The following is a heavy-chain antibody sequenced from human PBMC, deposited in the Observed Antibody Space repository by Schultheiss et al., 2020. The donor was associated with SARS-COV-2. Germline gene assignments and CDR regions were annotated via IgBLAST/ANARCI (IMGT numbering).Heavy chain of an antibody. CDR3: ASGGSLRWLDPSGWFDP. Sequence: SETLSLTCTVSGGSISSVAYYWSWIRQHPGKGLEWIGYTYYSGSTYYNPSLKSLLSISVDTSKNQFSLKLSSVTAADTAVYYCASGGSLRWLDPSGWFDPWGQGARVTVSS. V-gene: IGHV4-31*01. CDR2: TYYSGST. CDR1: GGSISSVAYY. J-gene: IGHJ5*02. D-gene: IGHD2-15*01.